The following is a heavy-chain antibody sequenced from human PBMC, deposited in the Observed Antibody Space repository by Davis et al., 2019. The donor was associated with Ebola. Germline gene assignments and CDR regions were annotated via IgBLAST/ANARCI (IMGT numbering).Heavy chain of an antibody. CDR3: ARWGLRGNYDSWSGSDYYFDY. Sequence: GSLKISCAASGFTFSTYWMSWVRQAPGKGLEWVANIKTDGSEEQYVDSVKGRFSMSRDNAKNSLSLQLDSLRDEDTAVYYCARWGLRGNYDSWSGSDYYFDYWGQGTLVIVSS. J-gene: IGHJ4*02. CDR2: IKTDGSEE. V-gene: IGHV3-7*01. D-gene: IGHD3-3*01. CDR1: GFTFSTYW.